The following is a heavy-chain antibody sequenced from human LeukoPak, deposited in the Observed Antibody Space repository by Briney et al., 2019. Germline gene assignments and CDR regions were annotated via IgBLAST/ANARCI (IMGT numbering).Heavy chain of an antibody. CDR3: ARTYIVVVPAARPHFDY. J-gene: IGHJ4*02. D-gene: IGHD2-2*01. CDR1: GFTFSSYG. Sequence: GGSLRLSCAASGFTFSSYGMHWVRQAPGKGLEWVAFIRYYVRNKYYADSVKGRFTISRDNSKNTLYLQMNSLRAEDTAVYYCARTYIVVVPAARPHFDYWGQGTLVTVSS. CDR2: IRYYVRNK. V-gene: IGHV3-30*02.